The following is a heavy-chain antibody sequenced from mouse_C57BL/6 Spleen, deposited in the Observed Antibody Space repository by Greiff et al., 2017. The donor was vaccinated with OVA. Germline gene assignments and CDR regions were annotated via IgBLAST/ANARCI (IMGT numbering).Heavy chain of an antibody. CDR1: GSTFTSYW. CDR2: IDPSDSET. CDR3: ARYIYYDYDGYAMDY. V-gene: IGHV1-52*01. Sequence: QVQLQQPGAELVRPGSSVKLSCKASGSTFTSYWMPWVKQRPIQGLEWIGNIDPSDSETHYNQKFKDKATLTVDESSSTAYMQLSSLTSEDSAVYYCARYIYYDYDGYAMDYWGQGTSVTVSS. J-gene: IGHJ4*01. D-gene: IGHD2-4*01.